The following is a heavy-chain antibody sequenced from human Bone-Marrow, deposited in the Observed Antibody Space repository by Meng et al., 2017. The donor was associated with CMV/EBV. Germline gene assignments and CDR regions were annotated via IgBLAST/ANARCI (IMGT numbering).Heavy chain of an antibody. Sequence: ASVKVSCKASGDSFSRYAVSWVRQAPGQGLEWMGIINPSGGSTSYAQKFQGRVAMTRDTSTSTVYMELSSLRSEDTAVYYCARDGYGDYSNWFDPWGQGTLVTVSS. V-gene: IGHV1-46*01. J-gene: IGHJ5*02. CDR2: INPSGGST. D-gene: IGHD4-17*01. CDR3: ARDGYGDYSNWFDP. CDR1: GDSFSRYA.